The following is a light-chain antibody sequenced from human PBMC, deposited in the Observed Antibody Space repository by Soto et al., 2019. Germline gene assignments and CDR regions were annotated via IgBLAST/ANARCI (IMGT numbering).Light chain of an antibody. V-gene: IGKV1-39*01. CDR3: QRSYSTPPT. CDR1: QSISSY. J-gene: IGKJ4*01. CDR2: AAS. Sequence: DIQMTQSPSSLSASVGDRVTITCRASQSISSYLNWYQQKPGKAPKLLIYAASSLQSGVPSRFSGSGSGTEFTLTISSLQPEDFATYYCQRSYSTPPTFGGGNNVEIK.